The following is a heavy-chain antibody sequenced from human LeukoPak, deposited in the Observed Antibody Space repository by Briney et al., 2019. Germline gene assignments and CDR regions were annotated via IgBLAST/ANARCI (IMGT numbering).Heavy chain of an antibody. Sequence: PSQTLSLTCTVSGGSISSGGYYWSWIRQHPGKGLEWIGYIYYSGSTYYNPSLKSRVTISVDTSKNQFSLKLSSVTAADTAVYYCARSELEPLLVYYYYGMDVWGQGTTVTVSS. CDR1: GGSISSGGYY. CDR3: ARSELEPLLVYYYYGMDV. CDR2: IYYSGST. D-gene: IGHD1-14*01. J-gene: IGHJ6*02. V-gene: IGHV4-31*03.